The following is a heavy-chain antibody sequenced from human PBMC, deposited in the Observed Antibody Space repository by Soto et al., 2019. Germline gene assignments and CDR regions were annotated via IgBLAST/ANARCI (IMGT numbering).Heavy chain of an antibody. CDR3: VKDRNSGYDYFDY. D-gene: IGHD5-12*01. Sequence: PGGSLRLSCAASGFTFTSYAMSWVRQTPGEGLEWVSAISGSGYNTYYADSVEGRFTISRDNSKNTLFLQMNSLRAEDTAVYYCVKDRNSGYDYFDYWGKGTLVTVHS. J-gene: IGHJ4*02. CDR1: GFTFTSYA. CDR2: ISGSGYNT. V-gene: IGHV3-23*01.